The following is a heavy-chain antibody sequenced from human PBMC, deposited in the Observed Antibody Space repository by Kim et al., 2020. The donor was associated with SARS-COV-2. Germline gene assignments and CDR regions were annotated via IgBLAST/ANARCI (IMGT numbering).Heavy chain of an antibody. D-gene: IGHD2-15*01. CDR3: AKDTGSRSFDY. CDR2: T. V-gene: IGHV3-23*01. J-gene: IGHJ4*02. Sequence: TCYAYSVKGRFTSPRDNSKNTLFRQMNSLRAEDTAIYYCAKDTGSRSFDYWGQGTLLTVSS.